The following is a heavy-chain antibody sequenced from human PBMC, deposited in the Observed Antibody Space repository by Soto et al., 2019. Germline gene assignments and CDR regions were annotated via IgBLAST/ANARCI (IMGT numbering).Heavy chain of an antibody. CDR1: GYNFAGYW. J-gene: IGHJ4*02. CDR3: ARGGVSTRSFGD. CDR2: IYPSDSDT. D-gene: IGHD3-3*01. V-gene: IGHV5-51*01. Sequence: PGESLQISCKGSGYNFAGYWIAWVRQMPGKGLELMGIIYPSDSDTRYRPSFQGQVTISADKSISSAYLQWSSLRASDTAMYYCARGGVSTRSFGDWRQGTPVPVSS.